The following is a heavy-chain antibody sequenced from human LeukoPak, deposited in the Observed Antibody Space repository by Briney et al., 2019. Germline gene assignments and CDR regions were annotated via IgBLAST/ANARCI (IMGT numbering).Heavy chain of an antibody. CDR2: ISSSGSTI. CDR1: GFAFSSYE. V-gene: IGHV3-48*03. J-gene: IGHJ3*02. D-gene: IGHD3-10*01. CDR3: ARDRAYAFDN. Sequence: GGSLRLSCAASGFAFSSYEMNWVRRAPGKGLEWVSYISSSGSTIYYADSVKGRFTISRDNAKNSLYLQMNSLRAEDTAVYYCARDRAYAFDNWGQGTMVTVSS.